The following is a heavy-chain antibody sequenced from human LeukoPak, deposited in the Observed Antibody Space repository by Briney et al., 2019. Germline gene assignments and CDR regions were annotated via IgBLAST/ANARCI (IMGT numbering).Heavy chain of an antibody. CDR1: GYTFTGYY. CDR2: INPNSGGT. CDR3: ARDNIVLMVYAGFDS. Sequence: ASVKVSCKASGYTFTGYYMHWVRQAPGPGLEWMGWINPNSGGTNYAQKFQGRVTMTRDPSISTAYMELSRLRSDDTAVYYRARDNIVLMVYAGFDSWGRGTLVTVSS. V-gene: IGHV1-2*02. J-gene: IGHJ5*01. D-gene: IGHD2-8*01.